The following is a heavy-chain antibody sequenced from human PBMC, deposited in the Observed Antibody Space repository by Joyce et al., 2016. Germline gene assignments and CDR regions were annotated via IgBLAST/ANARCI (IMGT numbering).Heavy chain of an antibody. CDR3: AKILTATYSSGWFLDY. CDR2: ISYDGIYK. J-gene: IGHJ4*02. CDR1: GLTRSSYG. V-gene: IGHV3-30*18. D-gene: IGHD6-25*01. Sequence: QVQLVESGGGVVQPGRSLRLSCAASGLTRSSYGVHWVRQAPGKGVEWVAVISYDGIYKYYAYSVKGRFTISRDNSKNTVFLEMNSLRTEDTAVYYCAKILTATYSSGWFLDYWGQGTLVTVSS.